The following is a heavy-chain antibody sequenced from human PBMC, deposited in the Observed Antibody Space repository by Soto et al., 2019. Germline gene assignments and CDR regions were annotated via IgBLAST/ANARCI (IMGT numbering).Heavy chain of an antibody. J-gene: IGHJ4*02. V-gene: IGHV4-38-2*01. D-gene: IGHD3-10*01. Sequence: PSETLSLTCAVSGYSITSSTFWGWIRQPPGKGLEWIGMIHLGGTTYYDPSLKSRVTILLDTSRNEFSLKLSSVTAAETAVYYCARPRPNFGAVDSWGQGALVTVSS. CDR3: ARPRPNFGAVDS. CDR2: IHLGGTT. CDR1: GYSITSSTF.